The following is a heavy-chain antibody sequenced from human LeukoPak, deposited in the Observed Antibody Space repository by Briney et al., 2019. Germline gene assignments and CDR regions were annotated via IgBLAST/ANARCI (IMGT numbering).Heavy chain of an antibody. V-gene: IGHV3-30*18. CDR2: ISYDGSNK. CDR1: GFTFSSYG. J-gene: IGHJ6*02. D-gene: IGHD2-15*01. Sequence: GALRLSCAASGFTFSSYGMHWVRQAPGKGLEWVAVISYDGSNKYYADTVKGRFTISRDNSKNTLYLQMNSLRPEDTAVYYCAKGVVAATNAAYYGMDVWGQGTTVTVSS. CDR3: AKGVVAATNAAYYGMDV.